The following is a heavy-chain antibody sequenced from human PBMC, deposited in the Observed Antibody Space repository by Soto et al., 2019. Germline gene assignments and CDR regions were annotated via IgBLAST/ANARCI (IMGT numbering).Heavy chain of an antibody. CDR2: INTNTGDP. CDR3: VGGYEY. CDR1: GYIFTDLA. Sequence: ASVKISCKTSGYIFTDLAMNWVRQAPGQGLEWMGWINTNTGDPTYAQVLTGRFVFSLDTSVSTAYLQIYSLRAEDSAVYYCVGGYEYWGEGTLVTVS. V-gene: IGHV7-4-1*01. J-gene: IGHJ4*02. D-gene: IGHD3-22*01.